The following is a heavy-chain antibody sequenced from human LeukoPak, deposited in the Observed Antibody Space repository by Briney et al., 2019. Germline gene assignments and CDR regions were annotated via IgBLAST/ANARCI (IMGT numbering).Heavy chain of an antibody. CDR2: ISSSSHTI. CDR3: ARGGSGYGDYYYFYAMDV. Sequence: GGSLRLSCAASGFTFSTYGMNWVRQAPGKGLEWVSYISSSSHTIYYTDSVKGRFTISRDNAKNSLYLQMNSLRDEDSAVYYCARGGSGYGDYYYFYAMDVWGQGSTVTVPS. V-gene: IGHV3-48*02. CDR1: GFTFSTYG. J-gene: IGHJ6*02. D-gene: IGHD3-22*01.